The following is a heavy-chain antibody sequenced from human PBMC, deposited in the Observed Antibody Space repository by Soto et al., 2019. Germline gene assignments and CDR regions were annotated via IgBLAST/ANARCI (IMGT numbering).Heavy chain of an antibody. CDR1: GYSFSDYD. J-gene: IGHJ5*02. Sequence: QVQLVQSGAEVKKPGASVKVSCKASGYSFSDYDINWVRQATGQGPEWMGWMNPQSGNTGYAQKFQGRVTMNRNTSINTAYMELSSMGSADTAVYYCARDNRYNWNDEGWFDPWGQGTLVTVSS. CDR3: ARDNRYNWNDEGWFDP. D-gene: IGHD1-20*01. V-gene: IGHV1-8*02. CDR2: MNPQSGNT.